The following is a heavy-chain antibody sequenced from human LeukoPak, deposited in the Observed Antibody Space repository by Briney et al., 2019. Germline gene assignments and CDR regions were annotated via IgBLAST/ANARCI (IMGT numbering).Heavy chain of an antibody. CDR1: GFTFSSFG. CDR3: ASLHYYDSSGIDY. J-gene: IGHJ4*02. V-gene: IGHV3-23*01. CDR2: ISGSGGST. D-gene: IGHD3-22*01. Sequence: GGSLRLSCAASGFTFSSFGMSWVRQAPGKGLEWVSAISGSGGSTYYADSVKGRFTISRDNSKNTLYLQMNSLRADDTAVYYCASLHYYDSSGIDYWGQGTLVTVSS.